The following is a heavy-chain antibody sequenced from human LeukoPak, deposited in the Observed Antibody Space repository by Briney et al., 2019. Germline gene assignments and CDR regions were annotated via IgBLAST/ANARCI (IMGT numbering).Heavy chain of an antibody. CDR1: GFTFSSYW. Sequence: GGSLRISCTASGFTFSSYWMTWVRQAPGKGLEWVANIKEDGSEKGYADSVKGRFTISRDNAKNSLYLQMNSLRAEDTAVYYCARDLYGVCHFDYWGQGTLVTVSS. J-gene: IGHJ4*02. CDR2: IKEDGSEK. CDR3: ARDLYGVCHFDY. D-gene: IGHD2-8*01. V-gene: IGHV3-7*01.